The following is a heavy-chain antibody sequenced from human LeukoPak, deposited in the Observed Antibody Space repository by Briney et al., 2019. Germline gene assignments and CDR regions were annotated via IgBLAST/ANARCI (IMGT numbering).Heavy chain of an antibody. V-gene: IGHV5-51*01. Sequence: GESLKISCKGSGYSFTSYWIGWVRQMPGKGQEWMGIIYPGDSDTRYSPSFQGQVTISADKSISTAYLQWSSLKASDTAMYYCARHGLYCSSTSCFFDYWGQGTLVTVSS. CDR2: IYPGDSDT. D-gene: IGHD2-2*01. J-gene: IGHJ4*02. CDR3: ARHGLYCSSTSCFFDY. CDR1: GYSFTSYW.